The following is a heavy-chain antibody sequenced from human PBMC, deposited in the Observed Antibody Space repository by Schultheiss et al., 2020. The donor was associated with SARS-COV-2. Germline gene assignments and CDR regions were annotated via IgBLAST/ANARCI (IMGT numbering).Heavy chain of an antibody. CDR3: ARDRCSSTSCYLNWFDP. CDR2: IYTSGST. J-gene: IGHJ5*02. V-gene: IGHV4-61*02. Sequence: SETLSLTCTVSGGSISSGSYYWSWIRQPAGKGLEWIGRIYTSGSTNYNPSLKSRFTISVDTSKNQFSLKLSSVTAADTAVYYCARDRCSSTSCYLNWFDPWGQGTLVTVSS. CDR1: GGSISSGSYY. D-gene: IGHD2-2*01.